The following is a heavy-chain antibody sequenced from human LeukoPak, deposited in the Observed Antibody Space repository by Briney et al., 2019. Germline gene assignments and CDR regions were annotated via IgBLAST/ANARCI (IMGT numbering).Heavy chain of an antibody. CDR3: ARVFKIGTGSGWYWFDP. CDR1: AGSISSYY. J-gene: IGHJ5*02. V-gene: IGHV4-4*07. D-gene: IGHD6-19*01. CDR2: IYTSGST. Sequence: SQTLSLTRTVSAGSISSYYWSWIRQPAGKGLEWIGCIYTSGSTNYNPSLKSRVTMSVDTSKNQFSLKLSSVTAADTAVYYCARVFKIGTGSGWYWFDPWGQGTLVTVSS.